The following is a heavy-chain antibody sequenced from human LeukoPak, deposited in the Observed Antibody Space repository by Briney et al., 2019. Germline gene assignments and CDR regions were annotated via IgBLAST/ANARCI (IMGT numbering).Heavy chain of an antibody. D-gene: IGHD3-22*01. V-gene: IGHV4-39*07. Sequence: SETLSLTCTVSGGSISTSSYYWGWIRQPPGKGLECIGNIYYSGSTYYNPSLKSRVTISVDTSKNQFSLNLSSVTAADTAVYYCARDGLLPIDYWGQGTPVTVSS. CDR1: GGSISTSSYY. CDR3: ARDGLLPIDY. CDR2: IYYSGST. J-gene: IGHJ4*02.